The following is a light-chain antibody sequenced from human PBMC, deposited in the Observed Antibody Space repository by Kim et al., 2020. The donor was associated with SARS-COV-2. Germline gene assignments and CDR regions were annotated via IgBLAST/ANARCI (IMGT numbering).Light chain of an antibody. CDR2: DAS. CDR3: QVYDRSPLIT. V-gene: IGKV3-20*01. J-gene: IGKJ5*01. Sequence: EVVLTQSPGTLSLSPGERATLSCRASNNVRGSYLAWYQQKPGQAPRLLIYDASNRATGIPDRFTGSGSGTDFTLTISRLEPEDSAVYYCQVYDRSPLITFGQGTRLEIK. CDR1: NNVRGSY.